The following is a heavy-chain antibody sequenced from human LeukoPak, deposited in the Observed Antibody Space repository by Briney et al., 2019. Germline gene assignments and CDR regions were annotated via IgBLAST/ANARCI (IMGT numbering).Heavy chain of an antibody. D-gene: IGHD3/OR15-3a*01. J-gene: IGHJ4*02. V-gene: IGHV4-34*01. CDR2: INHSGST. CDR1: GGSFSGYY. Sequence: PSETLSLTCAVYGGSFSGYYRSRIRQPPGKGLEWIGEINHSGSTNYNPSLKSRVTISVDTSKNQFSLKLSSVTAADTAVYYCARVRTGRFDYWGQGTLVTVSS. CDR3: ARVRTGRFDY.